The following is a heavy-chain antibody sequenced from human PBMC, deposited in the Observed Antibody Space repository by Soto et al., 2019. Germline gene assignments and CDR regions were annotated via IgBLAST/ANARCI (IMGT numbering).Heavy chain of an antibody. CDR3: ARSPNYQYYYYYMDV. CDR2: ISAYNGNT. Sequence: GASVKVSCKASGYTFTSYGISWVRQAPGQGLEWMGWISAYNGNTNYAQKLQGRVTMTTDTSTSTAYMELRSLRSDDTAVYYCARSPNYQYYYYYMDVWGKGTTVTVSS. V-gene: IGHV1-18*01. CDR1: GYTFTSYG. J-gene: IGHJ6*03. D-gene: IGHD1-7*01.